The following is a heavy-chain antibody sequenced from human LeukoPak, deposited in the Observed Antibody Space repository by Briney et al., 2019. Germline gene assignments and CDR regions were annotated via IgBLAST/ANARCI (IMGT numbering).Heavy chain of an antibody. J-gene: IGHJ6*03. D-gene: IGHD6-19*01. CDR1: GYTFTSYD. CDR3: ARVGMAVAGYYYYYYMDV. V-gene: IGHV1-8*03. CDR2: MNPNSGNT. Sequence: GASVKVSCKASGYTFTSYDINWVRQATGQGLEWMGWMNPNSGNTGYAQKFQGRVTITRNTSISTAYMELSSLRSEDTAVYYCARVGMAVAGYYYYYYMDVWGKGTTVTVSS.